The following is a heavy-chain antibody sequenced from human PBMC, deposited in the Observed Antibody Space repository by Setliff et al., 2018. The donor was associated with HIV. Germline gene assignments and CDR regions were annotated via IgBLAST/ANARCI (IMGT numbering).Heavy chain of an antibody. CDR2: INNDGSNA. D-gene: IGHD6-19*01. CDR3: ARDVAVAGTEF. J-gene: IGHJ4*02. CDR1: GFTFSNSW. Sequence: GGSLRLSCAASGFTFSNSWMHWVRQAPGKGLVWVSRINNDGSNATYADSVKGRFTISRDNARNSLYLQMNSLKADDTAVYYCARDVAVAGTEFWGQGTLVTVSS. V-gene: IGHV3-74*03.